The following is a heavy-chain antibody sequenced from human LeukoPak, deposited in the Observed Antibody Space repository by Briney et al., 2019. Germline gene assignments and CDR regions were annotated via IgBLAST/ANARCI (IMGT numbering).Heavy chain of an antibody. Sequence: PSETLSLTCAVSGGPISSGGYSWSWIRQPPGKGLGWIGYIYHSGSTYYNPSLKSRVTISVDRSKNQFSLKLSSVTAADTAVYYCARAAAGTGWWFDPWGQGTLVTVSS. CDR3: ARAAAGTGWWFDP. D-gene: IGHD6-13*01. V-gene: IGHV4-30-2*01. CDR2: IYHSGST. CDR1: GGPISSGGYS. J-gene: IGHJ5*02.